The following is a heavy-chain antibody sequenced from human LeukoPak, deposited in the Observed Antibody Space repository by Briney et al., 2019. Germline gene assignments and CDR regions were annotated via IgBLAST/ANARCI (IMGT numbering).Heavy chain of an antibody. J-gene: IGHJ4*02. D-gene: IGHD2-15*01. CDR1: GYTFTDYY. CDR2: INPNSGGT. Sequence: ASVKVSCTASGYTFTDYYMHWVRQAPGQGLEWMGWINPNSGGTNYAQKFQGRVTMTRDTSISTAYMELSSLRSDDTAMYYCARYCSGGSCLGSFDYWGQGTLLTVSS. V-gene: IGHV1-2*02. CDR3: ARYCSGGSCLGSFDY.